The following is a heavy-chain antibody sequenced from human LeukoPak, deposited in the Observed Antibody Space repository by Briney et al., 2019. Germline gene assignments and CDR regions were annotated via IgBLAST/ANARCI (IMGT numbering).Heavy chain of an antibody. D-gene: IGHD2-2*01. CDR1: GYTFTSYG. Sequence: ASVKVSRKASGYTFTSYGISWVRQAPGQGLEWMGWISAYNGNTNYAQKLQGRVTMTTDTSTSTAYMELRSLRSDDTAVYYCARGDCSSTSCYFTEHKIPYGMDVWGQGTTVTVSS. V-gene: IGHV1-18*01. CDR3: ARGDCSSTSCYFTEHKIPYGMDV. J-gene: IGHJ6*02. CDR2: ISAYNGNT.